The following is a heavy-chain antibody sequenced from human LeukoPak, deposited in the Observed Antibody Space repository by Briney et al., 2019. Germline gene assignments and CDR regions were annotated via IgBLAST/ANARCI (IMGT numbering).Heavy chain of an antibody. D-gene: IGHD2-2*02. CDR1: GYSFTSYW. J-gene: IGHJ4*02. Sequence: GDSLKISCKGSGYSFTSYWIGWVRQMPGKGLEWMGIIYPADSDTRYSPSFQGQVTISADKSISTAYLQWSSLKASDTAMYYCARQRGYCSSTSCYTDYWGQGTLVTVSS. CDR2: IYPADSDT. V-gene: IGHV5-51*01. CDR3: ARQRGYCSSTSCYTDY.